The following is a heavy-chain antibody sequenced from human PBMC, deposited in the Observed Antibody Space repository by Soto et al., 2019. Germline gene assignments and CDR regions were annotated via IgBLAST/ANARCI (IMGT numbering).Heavy chain of an antibody. CDR2: SYYSGSP. Sequence: SETLSLTCTFSGDSISSSKYYWGWIRQPPGKGLEWIGSSYYSGSPYYNSSLKSRVTISVDTSKNHFSLKLPSVTAADTAVYYCARYPGYGHGTLDFSGQGTLVPVSS. J-gene: IGHJ4*02. CDR3: ARYPGYGHGTLDF. D-gene: IGHD5-12*01. V-gene: IGHV4-39*02. CDR1: GDSISSSKYY.